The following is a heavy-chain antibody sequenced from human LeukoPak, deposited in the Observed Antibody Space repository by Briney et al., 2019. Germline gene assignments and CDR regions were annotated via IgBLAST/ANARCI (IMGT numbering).Heavy chain of an antibody. J-gene: IGHJ5*02. V-gene: IGHV4-61*05. CDR3: ARYTTSTLPNWFDP. CDR1: GGSISSSSYY. Sequence: SETLSLTCTVPGGSISSSSYYWGWIRQPPGKGLEWIGYIYYSGSTNYNPSLKSRVTISVDTSKNQFSLKLSSVTAADTAIYYCARYTTSTLPNWFDPWGQGTLVTVSS. CDR2: IYYSGST. D-gene: IGHD2/OR15-2a*01.